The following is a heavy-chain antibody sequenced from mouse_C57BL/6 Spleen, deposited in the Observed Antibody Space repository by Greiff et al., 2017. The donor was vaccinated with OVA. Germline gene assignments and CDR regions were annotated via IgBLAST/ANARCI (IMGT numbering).Heavy chain of an antibody. CDR2: ISSGGSYT. V-gene: IGHV5-6*01. CDR3: ARQGDGSSHPAWFAY. CDR1: GFTFSSYG. D-gene: IGHD1-1*01. J-gene: IGHJ3*01. Sequence: EVQLVESGGDLVKPGGSLKLSCAASGFTFSSYGMSWVRQTPDKRLEWVATISSGGSYTYYPDSVKGRFTISRDTAKNTLYLQMSSLKSEDTAMYCCARQGDGSSHPAWFAYWGQGTLVTVSA.